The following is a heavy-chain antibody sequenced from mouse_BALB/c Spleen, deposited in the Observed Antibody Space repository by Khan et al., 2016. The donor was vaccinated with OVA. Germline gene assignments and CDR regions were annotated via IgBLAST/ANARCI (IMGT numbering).Heavy chain of an antibody. J-gene: IGHJ4*01. CDR1: GYTFTNYG. V-gene: IGHV9-3-1*01. CDR3: ARGGRRAMDY. CDR2: IYTYTGEP. Sequence: QIQLVQSGPDLKKPGETVKISCKASGYTFTNYGINWVKQAPGKGLKWMGWIYTYTGEPTYADDFKGRFAFSLETSASTAYLQINNLKNEDTVTYVCARGGRRAMDYWGQGTSVTVSS. D-gene: IGHD3-3*01.